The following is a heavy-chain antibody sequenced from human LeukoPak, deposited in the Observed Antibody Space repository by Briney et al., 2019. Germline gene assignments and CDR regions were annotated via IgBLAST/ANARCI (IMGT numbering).Heavy chain of an antibody. CDR1: GGSISSGAYS. CDR3: ARGTLLHYYDSSGYIPPFDY. J-gene: IGHJ4*02. Sequence: SGTLSLTCAVPGGSISSGAYSWSWIRQPPGKGLEWIGYIYHSRSTYYNPSLKSRLTISVDRSKNQFSLKLSSVTAADTAVYYCARGTLLHYYDSSGYIPPFDYWGQGTLVTVSS. D-gene: IGHD3-22*01. CDR2: IYHSRST. V-gene: IGHV4-30-2*01.